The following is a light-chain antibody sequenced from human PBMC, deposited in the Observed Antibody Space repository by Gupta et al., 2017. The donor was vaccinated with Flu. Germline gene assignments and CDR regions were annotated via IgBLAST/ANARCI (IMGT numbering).Light chain of an antibody. Sequence: DIVMTHSPESLTVSLGERATINCRSTRSLLSTSDSRNFFGWYQQKPGQPPKLIISWVSTRAAGVPDRFSGSGSGTDFSLTISSLQAEDAAIYYCQQYLDDPMYTFGQGTKVEI. CDR3: QQYLDDPMYT. CDR1: RSLLSTSDSRNF. J-gene: IGKJ2*01. V-gene: IGKV4-1*01. CDR2: WVS.